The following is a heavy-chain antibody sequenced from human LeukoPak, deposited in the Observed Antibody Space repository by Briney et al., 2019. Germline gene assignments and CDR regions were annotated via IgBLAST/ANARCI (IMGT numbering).Heavy chain of an antibody. J-gene: IGHJ5*02. Sequence: GGSLRLSCAASGFTFSGCAMSWVRQAPGKGLEWVSAISGSGGSTYYADSVKGRFTISRDNSKNTLYLQMNSLRAEDTAVYYCAKSGRTTERSPFDPWGQGTLVTVSS. CDR1: GFTFSGCA. CDR3: AKSGRTTERSPFDP. D-gene: IGHD2-2*01. CDR2: ISGSGGST. V-gene: IGHV3-23*01.